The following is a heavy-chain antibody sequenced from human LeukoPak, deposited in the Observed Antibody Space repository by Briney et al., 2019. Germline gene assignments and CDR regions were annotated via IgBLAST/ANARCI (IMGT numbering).Heavy chain of an antibody. CDR2: IWYDGSNK. V-gene: IGHV3-33*01. J-gene: IGHJ6*02. Sequence: GRSLRLSCAASGFTFSSYGMHWVRQAPGKGLEWVAVIWYDGSNKYYADSVKGRFTISRDNSKNTLYLQMNSLRAEDTAVYYCARDPGDYGVYGMDVWGQGTTVTASS. CDR3: ARDPGDYGVYGMDV. CDR1: GFTFSSYG. D-gene: IGHD4-17*01.